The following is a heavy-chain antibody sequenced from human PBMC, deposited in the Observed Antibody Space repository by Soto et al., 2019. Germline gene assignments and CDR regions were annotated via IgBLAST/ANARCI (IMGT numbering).Heavy chain of an antibody. CDR2: ISYDGSNK. CDR1: GFTFSSYG. V-gene: IGHV3-30*18. Sequence: GGSLRLSCAASGFTFSSYGMHWVRQAPGKGLEWVAVISYDGSNKYYADSVKGRFTISRDNSKNTLYLQMNSLRAEDTAVYYCAKHGHFDYWGQGTLVTVSS. CDR3: AKHGHFDY. J-gene: IGHJ4*02.